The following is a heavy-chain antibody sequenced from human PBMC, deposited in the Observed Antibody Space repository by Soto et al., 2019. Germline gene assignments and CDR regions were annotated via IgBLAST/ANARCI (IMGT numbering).Heavy chain of an antibody. V-gene: IGHV1-8*01. CDR3: ARFAYFDWLARYYYGMDV. J-gene: IGHJ6*02. D-gene: IGHD3-9*01. CDR1: GYTFTSYD. CDR2: MNPNSGNT. Sequence: ASVKVSCKASGYTFTSYDINWVRQATGQGLEWMGWMNPNSGNTGYAQKFQGRVTMTRNTSISTAYMELSSLRSEDTAVYYCARFAYFDWLARYYYGMDVWGQGTTVTVSS.